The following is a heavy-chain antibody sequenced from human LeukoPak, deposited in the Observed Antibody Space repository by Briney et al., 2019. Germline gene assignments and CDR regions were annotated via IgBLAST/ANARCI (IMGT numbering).Heavy chain of an antibody. CDR1: GFTFSSYA. J-gene: IGHJ4*02. D-gene: IGHD3-10*01. Sequence: GGSLRLSCAASGFTFSSYAMSLVRQAPGKGLEWVSAISGSGGSTYYADSVKGRFTISRDNSKNTLYLQMNSLRAEDTAVYYCAKDRLRTLARYYLFDYWGQGTLVTVSS. V-gene: IGHV3-23*01. CDR3: AKDRLRTLARYYLFDY. CDR2: ISGSGGST.